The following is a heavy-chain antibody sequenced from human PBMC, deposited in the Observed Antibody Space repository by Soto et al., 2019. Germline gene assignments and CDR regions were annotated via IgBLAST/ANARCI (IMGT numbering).Heavy chain of an antibody. CDR3: ARDTALRDYYYYVMDF. V-gene: IGHV1-2*04. CDR1: GYTFTGYY. J-gene: IGHJ6*02. Sequence: ASVKVSCKASGYTFTGYYVHWVRQAPGQGLEWMGWINPNSGGTNYAQKFQGWVTMTRDTSISTVYMELNGLKSDDTAVYYCARDTALRDYYYYVMDFWGQGTTVTVSS. CDR2: INPNSGGT.